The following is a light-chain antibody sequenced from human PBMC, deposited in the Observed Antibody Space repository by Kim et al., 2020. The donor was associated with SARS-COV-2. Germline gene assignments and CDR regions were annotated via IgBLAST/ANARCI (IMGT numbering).Light chain of an antibody. J-gene: IGLJ3*02. Sequence: SYELTQPPSASVAPGTTARITCGVNNIGSKSVHWYQQKPGQAPVLVIYYDSDGPSGIPERFSGSNSGTTATLTISRVEAGDEADYYCQVWESCSAHRVFG. CDR3: QVWESCSAHRV. V-gene: IGLV3-21*01. CDR2: YDS. CDR1: NIGSKS.